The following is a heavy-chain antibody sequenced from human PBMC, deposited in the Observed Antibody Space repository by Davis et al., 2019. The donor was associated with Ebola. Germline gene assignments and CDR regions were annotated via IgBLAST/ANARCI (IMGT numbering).Heavy chain of an antibody. CDR1: GYTFTSYA. CDR3: ARSPSYYSKDYFDY. D-gene: IGHD4-11*01. CDR2: INAGNGNT. Sequence: ASVKVSCKASGYTFTSYAMHWVRQAPGQRLEWMGWINAGNGNTKYSQKFQGRVTITRDTSASTAYMELSSLRSDDTAVYFCARSPSYYSKDYFDYWGQGTLVTVSS. V-gene: IGHV1-3*01. J-gene: IGHJ4*02.